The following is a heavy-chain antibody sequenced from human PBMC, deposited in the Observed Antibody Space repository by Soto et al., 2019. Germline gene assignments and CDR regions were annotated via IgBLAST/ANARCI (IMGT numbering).Heavy chain of an antibody. CDR3: ARHSKWELVFDY. J-gene: IGHJ4*02. D-gene: IGHD1-26*01. V-gene: IGHV5-10-1*01. CDR2: IDPSDSYT. CDR1: GYSFTSYW. Sequence: EVQLVQSGAEVKKPGESLRISCKGSGYSFTSYWISWVRQMPGKGLEWMGRIDPSDSYTNYSPSFQGHVTSSAEKSISTAYLQWSSLKASDTAMYYCARHSKWELVFDYWGQGTLVTASS.